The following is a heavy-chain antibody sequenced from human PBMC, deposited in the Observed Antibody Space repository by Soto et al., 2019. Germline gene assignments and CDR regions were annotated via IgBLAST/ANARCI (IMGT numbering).Heavy chain of an antibody. CDR3: ARRGGSNGWGDFDS. J-gene: IGHJ4*02. D-gene: IGHD6-19*01. CDR2: ISYSDHST. CDR1: GFTFSRYA. V-gene: IGHV3-23*01. Sequence: EVQLWESGGGLVQPGGSLRHSCAASGFTFSRYAMNWVRQAPGKGLEWVSSISYSDHSTYYADSVKGRFTISRDNSKDTLYLQMNNLRAEDTAVYYCARRGGSNGWGDFDSWGQGTLVSVSS.